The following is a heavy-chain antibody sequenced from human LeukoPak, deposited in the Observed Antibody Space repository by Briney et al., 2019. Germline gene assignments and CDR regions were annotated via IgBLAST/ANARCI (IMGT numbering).Heavy chain of an antibody. V-gene: IGHV4-59*01. D-gene: IGHD1-26*01. CDR3: VRDRELTY. CDR2: TYNSGST. J-gene: IGHJ4*02. Sequence: AETLSLTCTVSGGSISIYYWSWLRQPPGKGLEWIGYTYNSGSTICNPSLRSRVTISVDTSKNQFSLKLNSVTAADTAVYYCVRDRELTYWSQGTLVTVSS. CDR1: GGSISIYY.